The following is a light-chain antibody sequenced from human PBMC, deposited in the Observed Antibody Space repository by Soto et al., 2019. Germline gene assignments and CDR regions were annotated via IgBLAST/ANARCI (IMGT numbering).Light chain of an antibody. V-gene: IGLV2-14*03. CDR1: STDFGGYNY. J-gene: IGLJ1*01. CDR3: SSYTSSSPLYV. CDR2: DVS. Sequence: QSVLTQPASVSGSPGQSITISCSGTSTDFGGYNYVSWYQHHPAKTPKLMIYDVSNRPSGVSNRFSGSKSGNTATLTISGLQAEDEADYYCSSYTSSSPLYVFGPGTKVTVL.